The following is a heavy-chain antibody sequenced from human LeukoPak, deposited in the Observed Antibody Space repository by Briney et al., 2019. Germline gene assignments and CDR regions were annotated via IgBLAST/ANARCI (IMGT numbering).Heavy chain of an antibody. CDR1: GYTFTGYY. CDR3: ARGTPLQGLRYFDWLFHYDMDV. D-gene: IGHD3-9*01. CDR2: INPSGGST. J-gene: IGHJ6*02. Sequence: ASVKVSCKASGYTFTGYYMHWVRRAPGQGLEWMGIINPSGGSTNYAQYFQDRVIMTRDTSTNTVYMELSSLISEDTAVYYCARGTPLQGLRYFDWLFHYDMDVWGQGTTVTVSS. V-gene: IGHV1-46*01.